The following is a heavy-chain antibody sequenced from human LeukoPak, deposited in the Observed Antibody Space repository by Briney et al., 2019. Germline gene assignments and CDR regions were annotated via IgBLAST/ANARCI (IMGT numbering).Heavy chain of an antibody. Sequence: GASVKVSCKASGYTFTNYGISWVRHAPGQGLEWMGWISAYNGNTNYAQKLQGRVTMTTDTSTSTAYMELRSLRSDDTAVYYCARNIIDYDSSGYLGYWGQGTLVTVSS. J-gene: IGHJ4*02. D-gene: IGHD3-22*01. CDR2: ISAYNGNT. V-gene: IGHV1-18*01. CDR1: GYTFTNYG. CDR3: ARNIIDYDSSGYLGY.